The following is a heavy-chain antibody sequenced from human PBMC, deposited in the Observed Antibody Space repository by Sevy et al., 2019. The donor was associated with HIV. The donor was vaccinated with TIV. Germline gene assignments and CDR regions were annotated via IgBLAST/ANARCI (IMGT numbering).Heavy chain of an antibody. D-gene: IGHD3-22*01. V-gene: IGHV3-66*02. CDR1: VFTVSSNY. J-gene: IGHJ4*02. Sequence: GGSLRLSCAASVFTVSSNYMSWVRQAPGKGLEWVSVIYSGAGTYYADSVKGRFTISRDNSKNSLYLQMNSLRAEDTALYYCARGLDESSGFYSFDYWGQGTLVTVSS. CDR3: ARGLDESSGFYSFDY. CDR2: IYSGAGT.